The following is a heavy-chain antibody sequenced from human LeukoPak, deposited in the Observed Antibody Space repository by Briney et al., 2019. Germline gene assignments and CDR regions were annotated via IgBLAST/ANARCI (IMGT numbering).Heavy chain of an antibody. CDR2: IIPILGIA. CDR1: GGTFSSYA. Sequence: ASVKVSCTASGGTFSSYAISLVRQAAGQGLEWMGRIIPILGIANYAQKFQGRVTITADKSTSTAYMELSSLRSEDTAVYYCARDTSGSPDYWGQGTLVTVSS. J-gene: IGHJ4*02. CDR3: ARDTSGSPDY. V-gene: IGHV1-69*04. D-gene: IGHD1-26*01.